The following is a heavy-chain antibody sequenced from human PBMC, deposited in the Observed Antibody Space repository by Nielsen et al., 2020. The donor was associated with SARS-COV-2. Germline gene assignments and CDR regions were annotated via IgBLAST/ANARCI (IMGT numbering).Heavy chain of an antibody. CDR2: ISYDGSNR. J-gene: IGHJ6*02. V-gene: IGHV3-30*13. CDR1: GFTFSHYG. Sequence: GESLRLSCAASGFTFSHYGMHWVRQTPGKGLEWVAVISYDGSNRDYADLVQGRVTISRDNSKNRVSLQMNSLSAEDTAVYYCVKDGYSATSQDYILDVWGQGTTVTVSS. CDR3: VKDGYSATSQDYILDV. D-gene: IGHD5-12*01.